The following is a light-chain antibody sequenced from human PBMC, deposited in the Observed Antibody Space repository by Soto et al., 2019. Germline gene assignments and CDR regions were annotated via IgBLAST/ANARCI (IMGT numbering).Light chain of an antibody. CDR3: SSYTSAGTLV. V-gene: IGLV2-14*01. CDR2: EVR. J-gene: IGLJ2*01. CDR1: SSDVGGYNY. Sequence: QSVLTQPASVSGSPGQSITISCTGTSSDVGGYNYVSWYQQHPGKAPKLMIYEVRNRPSGISNCFSGSKSGYTASLTISGLQAEDEADYYCSSYTSAGTLVFGGGTKVTVL.